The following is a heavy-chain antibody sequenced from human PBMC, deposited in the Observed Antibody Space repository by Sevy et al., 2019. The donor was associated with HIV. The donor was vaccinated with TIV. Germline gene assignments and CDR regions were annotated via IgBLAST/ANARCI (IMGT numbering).Heavy chain of an antibody. Sequence: SQTLSLTCGISGDSVSSKGAAWNWIRQSPSRGLEWLGRTYYRSKCYATYAVSVKSRLIINPDTSKNQFSLHLNSVTHEEAAVYYCARAVTTCAGQGWNYFDSWGQGTLVTVSS. CDR1: GDSVSSKGAA. V-gene: IGHV6-1*01. CDR3: ARAVTTCAGQGWNYFDS. J-gene: IGHJ5*01. D-gene: IGHD4-17*01. CDR2: TYYRSKCYA.